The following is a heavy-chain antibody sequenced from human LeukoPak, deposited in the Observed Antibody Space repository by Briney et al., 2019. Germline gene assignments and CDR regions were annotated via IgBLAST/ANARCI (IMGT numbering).Heavy chain of an antibody. Sequence: ASVKVSCKASGYTFTSYDINWVRQATGQGLEWMGWMNPNSGNTGYAQKFQGRVTMTRNTSISTAYMELSSLRSEDTAVHYCARGRTFGIAAAGDLDYWGQGTLVTVSS. CDR2: MNPNSGNT. CDR3: ARGRTFGIAAAGDLDY. J-gene: IGHJ4*02. V-gene: IGHV1-8*01. CDR1: GYTFTSYD. D-gene: IGHD6-13*01.